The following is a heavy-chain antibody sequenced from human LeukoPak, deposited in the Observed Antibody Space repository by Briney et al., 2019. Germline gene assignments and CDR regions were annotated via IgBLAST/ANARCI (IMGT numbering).Heavy chain of an antibody. J-gene: IGHJ4*02. D-gene: IGHD6-13*01. V-gene: IGHV4-34*01. CDR1: GGSFSGYY. CDR3: ARGRGQQLFVY. CDR2: INHSGST. Sequence: SETLSLTCAVYGGSFSGYYWSWIRQPPGKGLEWIGGINHSGSTNYNPSLKSRVTISVDTSKNQFSLKLSSVTAADTAVYYCARGRGQQLFVYWGQGTLVTVSS.